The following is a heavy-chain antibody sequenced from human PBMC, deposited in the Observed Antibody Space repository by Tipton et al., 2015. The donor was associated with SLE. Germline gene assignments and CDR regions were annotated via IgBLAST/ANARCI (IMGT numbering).Heavy chain of an antibody. CDR2: ISYDGRNK. D-gene: IGHD2-15*01. CDR3: ARDLGSWGFDY. V-gene: IGHV3-30*04. J-gene: IGHJ4*02. CDR1: GFTFSTYA. Sequence: SLRLSCAASGFTFSTYAMHWVRQAPGKGLEWVAVISYDGRNKYYADSVKGRFTISRDNSKNTLYLRMNSLRAEDTAVYYCARDLGSWGFDYWGQGTLVTVSS.